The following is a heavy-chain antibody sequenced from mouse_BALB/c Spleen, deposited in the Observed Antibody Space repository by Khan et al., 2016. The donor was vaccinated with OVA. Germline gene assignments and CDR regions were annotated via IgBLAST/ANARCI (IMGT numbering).Heavy chain of an antibody. Sequence: QIQLVQSGPELKKPGETVKISCKASGYTFTNYGMNWVKQSPGKALKWMGWINTYTGAPSYADDFKGRFAFSLETSATTAYLQINIRKKEDTASYFCARPPYFSYTLDYWGQGTSVTVSS. CDR1: GYTFTNYG. CDR3: ARPPYFSYTLDY. CDR2: INTYTGAP. V-gene: IGHV9-3-1*01. D-gene: IGHD2-10*01. J-gene: IGHJ4*01.